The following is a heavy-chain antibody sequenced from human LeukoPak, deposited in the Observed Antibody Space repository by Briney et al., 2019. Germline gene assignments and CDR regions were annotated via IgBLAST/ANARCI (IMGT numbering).Heavy chain of an antibody. Sequence: GGSLTLSCVASGLTFSNSAMHWVRQAPGKGLEWVAIMSFDGSHERYGDSVKGRFTISRDNSKNTLYLQMNSLRAEDTAVYYCARESIGYSYGYFDYWGQGTLVTVSS. D-gene: IGHD5-18*01. J-gene: IGHJ4*02. CDR3: ARESIGYSYGYFDY. CDR1: GLTFSNSA. V-gene: IGHV3-30*04. CDR2: MSFDGSHE.